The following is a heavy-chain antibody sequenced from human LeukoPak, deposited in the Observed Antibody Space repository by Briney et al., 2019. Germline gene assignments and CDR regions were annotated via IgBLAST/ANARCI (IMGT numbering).Heavy chain of an antibody. CDR1: GFTFSSYG. Sequence: GGSLRLSCAASGFTFSSYGMHCVPQTPGKGVEWVAFIRYDGTNKHYADSVKGRFTISRDNSKNTLYLQMNSLRPEDTAVYYCARENYDILTGYYRHFDYWGQGTLVTVS. D-gene: IGHD3-9*01. CDR2: IRYDGTNK. CDR3: ARENYDILTGYYRHFDY. J-gene: IGHJ4*02. V-gene: IGHV3-30*02.